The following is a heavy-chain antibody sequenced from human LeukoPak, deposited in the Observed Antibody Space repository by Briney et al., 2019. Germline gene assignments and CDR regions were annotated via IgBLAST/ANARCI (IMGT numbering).Heavy chain of an antibody. D-gene: IGHD6-13*01. J-gene: IGHJ4*02. V-gene: IGHV3-21*01. CDR3: ATRGTGYSSPLNY. CDR1: GFTFSSYS. CDR2: ITTSSSYI. Sequence: GGSLRLSCAASGFTFSSYSMDWVRQAPGKGLEWVSSITTSSSYIYYADSVKGRFTISRDNAKNSLFLQMNSLRAEDTAVYYCATRGTGYSSPLNYWGQGTLVTVSS.